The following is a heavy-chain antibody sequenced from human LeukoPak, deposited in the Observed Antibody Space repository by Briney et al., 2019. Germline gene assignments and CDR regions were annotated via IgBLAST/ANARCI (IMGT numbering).Heavy chain of an antibody. D-gene: IGHD1-26*01. CDR3: ARDRVGLPSGWFDP. CDR2: ISAYNGNT. Sequence: ASVKVSCKASGYTFTSYGISWVRQAPGQGLEWMGWISAYNGNTNYAQKLQGRVTMTTDTSTSTAYMELRSLRSDETAVYYCARDRVGLPSGWFDPWGQGTLVTVSS. V-gene: IGHV1-18*01. J-gene: IGHJ5*02. CDR1: GYTFTSYG.